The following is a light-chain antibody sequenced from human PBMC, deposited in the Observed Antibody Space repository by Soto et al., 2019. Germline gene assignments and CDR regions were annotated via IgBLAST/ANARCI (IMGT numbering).Light chain of an antibody. Sequence: QSALAQPASVSGSPGQSITISCSGTSSDIGTYDHVAWFQQFPGKTPKLMIYSVSNRPSGVSYRFSGSKSGNTASLTTSGLQAEDEADYYCISYTVSRSYVFGTGTKVTVL. CDR1: SSDIGTYDH. V-gene: IGLV2-14*01. J-gene: IGLJ1*01. CDR2: SVS. CDR3: ISYTVSRSYV.